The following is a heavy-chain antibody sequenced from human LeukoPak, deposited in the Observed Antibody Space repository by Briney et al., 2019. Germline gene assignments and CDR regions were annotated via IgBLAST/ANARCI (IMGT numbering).Heavy chain of an antibody. Sequence: ASVKVSCKASGYTFTGYYMHWVRQAPGQGLEWMGWISAYNGNTNYAQKLQGRVTMTTDTSTSTAYMELRSLRSDDTAVYYCARDANWNDEGDWFDPWGQGTLVTVSS. D-gene: IGHD1-20*01. V-gene: IGHV1-18*04. CDR2: ISAYNGNT. J-gene: IGHJ5*02. CDR1: GYTFTGYY. CDR3: ARDANWNDEGDWFDP.